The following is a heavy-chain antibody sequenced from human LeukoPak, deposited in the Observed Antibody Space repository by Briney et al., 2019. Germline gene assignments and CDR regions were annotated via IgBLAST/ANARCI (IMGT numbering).Heavy chain of an antibody. Sequence: PGGSLRLSCAASGFTFSSYSMNWVRQAPGKGLEWVSSISSSSSYIYYADSVKGRFTISRDNAKNSLYLQMNSLRAEDTAVYYCARNGPDYDFWSGYYTVAFDYWGQGTLVTVSS. J-gene: IGHJ4*02. CDR1: GFTFSSYS. V-gene: IGHV3-21*01. CDR2: ISSSSSYI. CDR3: ARNGPDYDFWSGYYTVAFDY. D-gene: IGHD3-3*01.